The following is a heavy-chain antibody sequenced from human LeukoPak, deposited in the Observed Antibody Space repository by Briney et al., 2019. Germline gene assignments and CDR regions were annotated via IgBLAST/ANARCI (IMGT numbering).Heavy chain of an antibody. J-gene: IGHJ6*03. V-gene: IGHV1-69*13. CDR1: GGTFSSYA. D-gene: IGHD2-2*01. CDR3: ARARVVPAASPTPGLGYYYYYYMDV. CDR2: IIPIFGTA. Sequence: ASVKVSCKASGGTFSSYAISWVRQAPGQGLKWMGGIIPIFGTANYAQKFQGRVTITADESTSTAYMELSSLRSEDTAVYYCARARVVPAASPTPGLGYYYYYYMDVWAKGPRSPSP.